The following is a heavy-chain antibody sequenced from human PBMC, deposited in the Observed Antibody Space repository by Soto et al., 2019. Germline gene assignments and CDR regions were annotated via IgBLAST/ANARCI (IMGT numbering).Heavy chain of an antibody. Sequence: QVQLVQSGAEVKKPGASVKVSCKASGYTFTGYYMHWVRQAPGQGLEWMGWINPNSGGTNYAQKFQGRVTMTRDTSISTAYMELSRLRSDDTAVYYCAIPALSFGYSGYEVGWFDPWGQGTLVTVSS. J-gene: IGHJ5*02. CDR1: GYTFTGYY. V-gene: IGHV1-2*02. D-gene: IGHD5-12*01. CDR2: INPNSGGT. CDR3: AIPALSFGYSGYEVGWFDP.